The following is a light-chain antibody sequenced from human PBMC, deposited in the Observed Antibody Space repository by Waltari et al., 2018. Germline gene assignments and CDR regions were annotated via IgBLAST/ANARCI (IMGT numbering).Light chain of an antibody. CDR2: AAS. CDR1: QGISNY. Sequence: DIQMTQSPSSLSASVGDRITITCRASQGISNYLVWFQQKPGKAPKSLIYAASSLQSGVPSRFSGGGSGTDFTLTISSLKSEDFAVYYCQQYNNWPSFTFGPGTKVDIK. CDR3: QQYNNWPSFT. J-gene: IGKJ3*01. V-gene: IGKV1-16*01.